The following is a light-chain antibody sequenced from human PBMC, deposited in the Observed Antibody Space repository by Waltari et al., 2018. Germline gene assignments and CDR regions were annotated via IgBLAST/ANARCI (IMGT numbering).Light chain of an antibody. J-gene: IGLJ3*02. Sequence: QSVLTQPPSVSAASGQKVTTSCSGRSSNLGSTSVSWYQQLPGTAPQLLIYDNDKRPSGIPDRFSASKSGTSVTLGITGLQTGDEADYYCATWDSSLSEVVFGGGTKLTVL. CDR3: ATWDSSLSEVV. V-gene: IGLV1-51*01. CDR2: DND. CDR1: SSNLGSTS.